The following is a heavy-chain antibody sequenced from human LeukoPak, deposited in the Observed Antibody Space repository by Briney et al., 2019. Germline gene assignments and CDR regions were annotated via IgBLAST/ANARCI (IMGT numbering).Heavy chain of an antibody. Sequence: GESLKISCKGSGYSFTRYWIGWVRQMPGKGLEWMGIIYPGDSDSRYSPSFQGQVTISADKSISTAYLQWSSLKASDTAMYYYARHYSPWDAFDIWGQGTMVTVSS. CDR2: IYPGDSDS. V-gene: IGHV5-51*01. J-gene: IGHJ3*02. D-gene: IGHD2-21*01. CDR1: GYSFTRYW. CDR3: ARHYSPWDAFDI.